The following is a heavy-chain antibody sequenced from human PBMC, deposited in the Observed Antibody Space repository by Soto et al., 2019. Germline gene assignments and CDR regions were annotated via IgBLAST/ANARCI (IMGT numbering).Heavy chain of an antibody. V-gene: IGHV5-10-1*01. D-gene: IGHD3-9*01. CDR3: ASTFDYDILTGYPFDY. CDR2: IDPSDSYT. J-gene: IGHJ4*02. CDR1: GYSFTSYW. Sequence: GESLKISCKGSGYSFTSYWISWVRQMPGKGLEWMGRIDPSDSYTNYSPSFQGHVTISADKSISTAYLQWSSLKASDTAMYYCASTFDYDILTGYPFDYWGQGTLVTV.